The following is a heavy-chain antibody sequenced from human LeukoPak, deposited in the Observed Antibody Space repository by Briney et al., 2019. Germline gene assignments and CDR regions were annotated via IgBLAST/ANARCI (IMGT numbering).Heavy chain of an antibody. V-gene: IGHV4-34*01. D-gene: IGHD5-18*01. Sequence: SETLSLTCAVYGGSFSGYYWSWIRQPPGKGQEWIGEINHSGSTNYNPSLKSRVTISVDTSKNQFSLKLSSVTAADTAVYYCASYTAGGGGLVYWGPGTLLNVSS. J-gene: IGHJ4*01. CDR1: GGSFSGYY. CDR3: ASYTAGGGGLVY. CDR2: INHSGST.